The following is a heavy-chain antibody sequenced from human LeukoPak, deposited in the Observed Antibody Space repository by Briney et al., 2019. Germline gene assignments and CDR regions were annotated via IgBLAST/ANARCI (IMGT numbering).Heavy chain of an antibody. J-gene: IGHJ4*02. D-gene: IGHD5-12*01. CDR1: GFTFGSYA. Sequence: GGSLRLSCAASGFTFGSYAMSWVRQAPGKGLEWVSAISGSGGSTYYADSVKGRFTISRDNSKNTLYLQMNSLRAEDTAVYYCAHSQDIVATISVPLPSYYFDYWGQGTLVTVSS. CDR2: ISGSGGST. CDR3: AHSQDIVATISVPLPSYYFDY. V-gene: IGHV3-23*01.